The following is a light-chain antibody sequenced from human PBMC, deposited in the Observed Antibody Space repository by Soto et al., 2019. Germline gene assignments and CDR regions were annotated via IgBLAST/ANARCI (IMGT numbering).Light chain of an antibody. CDR1: SSNIGNNY. Sequence: QSVLTQPPSVSAAPGQTVTISCSGSSSNIGNNYVSWYQQFPGTAPKLLIYDNNKRPLGIPDRFSGSKSGTSATLDITGLQTGDEADYYCGTWDSSLSAVVFGGGTKLTVL. CDR2: DNN. J-gene: IGLJ2*01. CDR3: GTWDSSLSAVV. V-gene: IGLV1-51*01.